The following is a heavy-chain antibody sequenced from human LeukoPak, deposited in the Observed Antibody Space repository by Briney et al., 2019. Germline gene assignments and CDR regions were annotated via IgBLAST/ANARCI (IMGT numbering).Heavy chain of an antibody. Sequence: GGSLRLPCAASGFTVSGNYMSWVRQAPGKGLEWVSVIYAGGSTYYADSVKGRFTISRDSSKNTLFLQMNSLRAEDTAVYYCARGDYYYDGSGYPIYYFDYWGQGTLVTVSS. CDR3: ARGDYYYDGSGYPIYYFDY. CDR1: GFTVSGNY. D-gene: IGHD3-22*01. CDR2: IYAGGST. J-gene: IGHJ4*02. V-gene: IGHV3-53*01.